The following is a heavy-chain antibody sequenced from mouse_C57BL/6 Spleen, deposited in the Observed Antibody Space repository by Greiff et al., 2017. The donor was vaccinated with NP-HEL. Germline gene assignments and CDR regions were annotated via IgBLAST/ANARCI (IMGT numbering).Heavy chain of an antibody. CDR1: GFTFTDYY. Sequence: EVKLVESGGGLVQPGGSLSLSCAASGFTFTDYYMSWVRQPPGKALEWLGFIRNKANGYTTEYSASVKGRFTISRDNSQSILYLQMNALRAEDSATYYCARYSSGGFAYWGQGTLVTVSA. CDR3: ARYSSGGFAY. D-gene: IGHD6-1*01. CDR2: IRNKANGYTT. J-gene: IGHJ3*01. V-gene: IGHV7-3*01.